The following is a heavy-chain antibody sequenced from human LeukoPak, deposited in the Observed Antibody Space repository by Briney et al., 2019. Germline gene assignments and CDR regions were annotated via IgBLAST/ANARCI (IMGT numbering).Heavy chain of an antibody. CDR3: ASFAYYYYYMDV. CDR2: IYYSGST. J-gene: IGHJ6*03. Sequence: PSETLSLTCTVSGVSISSYYWSWLRQPPGKGLEWIGYIYYSGSTNYNPSLKSRVTISVDTSKNQFSLKLSSVTAADTAVYYCASFAYYYYYMDVWGKGTTVTVSS. CDR1: GVSISSYY. V-gene: IGHV4-59*01.